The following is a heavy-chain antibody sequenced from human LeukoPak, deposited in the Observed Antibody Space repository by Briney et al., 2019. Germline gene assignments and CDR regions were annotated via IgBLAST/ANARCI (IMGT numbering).Heavy chain of an antibody. CDR3: ARDYYYDSSGYGMDV. Sequence: TLSLTCTVSGGSISSGGYYWSWIRQHPGKGLEWIGYIYYSGSTYYNPSLKSRVTISVDTSKNQFSLKLSSATAADTAVYYCARDYYYDSSGYGMDVWGQGTTVTVSS. V-gene: IGHV4-31*03. D-gene: IGHD3-22*01. CDR1: GGSISSGGYY. CDR2: IYYSGST. J-gene: IGHJ6*01.